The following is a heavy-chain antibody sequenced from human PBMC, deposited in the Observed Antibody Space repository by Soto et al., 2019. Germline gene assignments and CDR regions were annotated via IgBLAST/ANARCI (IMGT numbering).Heavy chain of an antibody. J-gene: IGHJ4*02. Sequence: SGPTLVNPPQTLTLTCTFSGFSLITSGMCVIWIRQPPGKALEWLALIDWDDDKYYSTSLRTRLSISKVTSKNQVVLTMTNMDPLDTATYYCARVVGAAADYWGQGTLVTVSS. D-gene: IGHD1-26*01. V-gene: IGHV2-70*01. CDR2: IDWDDDK. CDR1: GFSLITSGMC. CDR3: ARVVGAAADY.